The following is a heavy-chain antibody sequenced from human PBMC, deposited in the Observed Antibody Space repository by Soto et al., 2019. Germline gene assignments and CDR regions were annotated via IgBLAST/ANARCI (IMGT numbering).Heavy chain of an antibody. D-gene: IGHD6-19*01. CDR2: VYYSGST. J-gene: IGHJ2*01. Sequence: QVQLQESGPGLVKPSETLSLTCTVSGGSISSYYWTWIRQPPGKGLEWIGYVYYSGSTNYNPSLKSRGTISVDTSKNQFSLKLSSVTAADTAVYYCASAVGNWYFDLWGRGTLVTVSS. CDR1: GGSISSYY. V-gene: IGHV4-59*01. CDR3: ASAVGNWYFDL.